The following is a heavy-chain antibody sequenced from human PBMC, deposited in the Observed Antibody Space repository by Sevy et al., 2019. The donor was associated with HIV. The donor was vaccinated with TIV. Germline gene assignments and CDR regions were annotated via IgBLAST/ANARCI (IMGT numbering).Heavy chain of an antibody. CDR1: GFTFSSYA. CDR2: ISGSGGST. D-gene: IGHD5-18*01. CDR3: AKDHTTRGYSFHDAFDI. Sequence: GGSLRLSCAASGFTFSSYAMSWVRQAPGKGLEWVSAISGSGGSTYYADSVKGRFTISRDNSKNTLYLQMNSLRAEDTAVYYCAKDHTTRGYSFHDAFDIWGQGTMVTVSS. V-gene: IGHV3-23*01. J-gene: IGHJ3*02.